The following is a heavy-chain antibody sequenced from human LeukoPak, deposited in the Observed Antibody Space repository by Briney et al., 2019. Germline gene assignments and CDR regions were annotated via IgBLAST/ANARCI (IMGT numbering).Heavy chain of an antibody. J-gene: IGHJ4*02. CDR2: IYTAGTT. Sequence: GGSLRLSCVVSGFTVSNNYMSWVRQAPGKGPEWVSIIYTAGTTYYADSVKGRFTISRDNSKNMLYLQMNSLRAKDTAVYYCARVDAHSSGWKPFDYWGQGTLVTVSS. CDR1: GFTVSNNY. V-gene: IGHV3-53*01. CDR3: ARVDAHSSGWKPFDY. D-gene: IGHD6-19*01.